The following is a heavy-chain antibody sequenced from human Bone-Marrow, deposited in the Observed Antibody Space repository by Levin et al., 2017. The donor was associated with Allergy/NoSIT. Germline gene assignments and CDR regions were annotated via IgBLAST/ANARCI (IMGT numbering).Heavy chain of an antibody. CDR2: IIPFDGTR. Sequence: AASVKVSCKASGGTFSDYAFTWVREAPGQGLEWMGGIIPFDGTRDYAQRFQGRVTFTADDSTSTVYMELSSLRSEDTALYYCARGRRIVGAPFGFDFWGQGTLVTVSS. V-gene: IGHV1-69*13. CDR1: GGTFSDYA. J-gene: IGHJ4*02. D-gene: IGHD1-26*01. CDR3: ARGRRIVGAPFGFDF.